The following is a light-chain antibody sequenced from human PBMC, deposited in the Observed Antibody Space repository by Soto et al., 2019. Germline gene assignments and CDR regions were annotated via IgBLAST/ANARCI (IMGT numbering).Light chain of an antibody. CDR2: KAY. Sequence: DIQMTQSPSTLSASVGDRVTITCRASQSISSWLAWYQQKPGTAPKLLIYKAYTVQSGVPSRFSGSGSGTEFPLTSSSLQPDDSATYYCQQYNDNWTFGQGTKVEIK. CDR3: QQYNDNWT. J-gene: IGKJ1*01. V-gene: IGKV1-5*03. CDR1: QSISSW.